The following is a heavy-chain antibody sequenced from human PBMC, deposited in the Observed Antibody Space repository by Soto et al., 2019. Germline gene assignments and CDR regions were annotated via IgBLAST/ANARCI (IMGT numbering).Heavy chain of an antibody. CDR3: ARHGSVIRARYGMDV. D-gene: IGHD3-10*01. V-gene: IGHV3-30*04. J-gene: IGHJ6*02. CDR1: GFTFSTYA. Sequence: QVQLVESGGGVVQPGRSLRLSCAASGFTFSTYAMDWVRQAPGKGLEWVALISHDGSAEYYTDPVKGRFTISRDNSKNTLYLQMNSLKPEDTAIYHCARHGSVIRARYGMDVWGQGTTVTVSS. CDR2: ISHDGSAE.